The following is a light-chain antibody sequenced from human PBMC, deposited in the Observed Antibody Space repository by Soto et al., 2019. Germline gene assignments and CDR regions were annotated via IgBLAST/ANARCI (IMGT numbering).Light chain of an antibody. CDR1: QGITSW. Sequence: DIQMTQSPSSVSASVGYRVTITCRTSQGITSWLAWYQQKPGKAPKLLIYRASNLQSGVPSRFSGSGSGTDFTLTISGLQPADFATYYCQQTTTCPLSFGGGTKVEIK. V-gene: IGKV1-12*01. CDR3: QQTTTCPLS. J-gene: IGKJ4*01. CDR2: RAS.